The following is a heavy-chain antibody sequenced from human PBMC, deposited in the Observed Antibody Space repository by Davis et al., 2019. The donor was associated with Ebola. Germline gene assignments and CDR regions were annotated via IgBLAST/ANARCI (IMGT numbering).Heavy chain of an antibody. D-gene: IGHD6-19*01. CDR3: ARSIIEVPTALGF. CDR2: LNHSGNI. J-gene: IGHJ3*01. Sequence: MPSETLSLTCSVSGGSSTGHLCTRLPQSPGKGPEWIAELNHSGNIHYNGALEGRDTISVDTSKNHFSLKLTSVTAADTAVYYCARSIIEVPTALGFWGQGTMVTIS. V-gene: IGHV4-34*01. CDR1: GGSSTGHL.